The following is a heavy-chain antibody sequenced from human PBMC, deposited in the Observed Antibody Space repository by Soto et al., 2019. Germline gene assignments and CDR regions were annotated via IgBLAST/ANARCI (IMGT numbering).Heavy chain of an antibody. CDR3: TTVEGYVWGSYRHTTSGY. V-gene: IGHV3-15*01. CDR2: IKGKTDGGTT. CDR1: GFTFSNAS. Sequence: PRGSLLLSCASSGFTFSNASMSWVRQAPGKGLDLAGRIKGKTDGGTTDYAAPVKGRFTISRDDSKNTLYLQMNSLKTEDTAVYYCTTVEGYVWGSYRHTTSGYWGQGTMVTVSS. D-gene: IGHD3-16*02. J-gene: IGHJ4*02.